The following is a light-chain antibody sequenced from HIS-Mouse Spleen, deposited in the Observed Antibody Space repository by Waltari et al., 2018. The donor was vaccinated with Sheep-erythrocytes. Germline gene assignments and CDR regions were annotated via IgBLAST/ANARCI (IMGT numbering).Light chain of an antibody. CDR2: KAS. CDR3: QQYKSYSPLT. Sequence: DIQMTQSPSTLSASVGDRVTITCRASQSISSWLAWYQQKPGKAPKLLIYKASSLESGVPSRFSGSGSGTEFTLTISSLQPDDIATYYCQQYKSYSPLTFGGGTKVEIK. V-gene: IGKV1-5*03. J-gene: IGKJ4*02. CDR1: QSISSW.